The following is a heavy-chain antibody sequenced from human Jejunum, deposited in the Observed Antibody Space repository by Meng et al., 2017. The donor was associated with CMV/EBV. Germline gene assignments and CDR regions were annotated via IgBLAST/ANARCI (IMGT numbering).Heavy chain of an antibody. J-gene: IGHJ4*02. D-gene: IGHD3-22*01. V-gene: IGHV3-7*01. CDR2: IKEDGGEE. CDR3: ARLPSKYYYDSTGYYAAYYLDD. Sequence: MSWVRQAPGKGLEWVANIKEDGGEEDYLDSVKGRFSISRDNAKNSLYLQMNSLRAEDTAVYFCARLPSKYYYDSTGYYAAYYLDDWGQGTPVTVSS.